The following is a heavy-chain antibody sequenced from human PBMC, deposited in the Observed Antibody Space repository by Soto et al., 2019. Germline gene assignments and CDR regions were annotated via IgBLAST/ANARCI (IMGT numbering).Heavy chain of an antibody. V-gene: IGHV3-53*02. CDR2: IYSGGST. D-gene: IGHD3-22*01. Sequence: EVQLVETGGGLIQPGGSPRLSCAASGFTVSSNYMSWVRQAPGKGLEWVSVIYSGGSTYYADSVKGRFTISRDNSKNTLYLQMNSLRAEDTAVYYCARVLDIYYDSSGYYLDYWGQGTLVTVSS. CDR3: ARVLDIYYDSSGYYLDY. CDR1: GFTVSSNY. J-gene: IGHJ4*02.